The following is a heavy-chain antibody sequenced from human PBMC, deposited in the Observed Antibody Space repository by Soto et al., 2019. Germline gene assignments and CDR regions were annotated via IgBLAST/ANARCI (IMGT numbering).Heavy chain of an antibody. J-gene: IGHJ4*02. Sequence: SETLSLTCIVSGGSISGHYWTWIRQSPGKGLEWIGYIFYSGSTNYNPSLKSRVTISVDTSKNQFSLKMSSVTAADTAVYYCARVGSSGWSPDYWGRGTLVTVSS. CDR3: ARVGSSGWSPDY. CDR1: GGSISGHY. D-gene: IGHD6-19*01. CDR2: IFYSGST. V-gene: IGHV4-59*11.